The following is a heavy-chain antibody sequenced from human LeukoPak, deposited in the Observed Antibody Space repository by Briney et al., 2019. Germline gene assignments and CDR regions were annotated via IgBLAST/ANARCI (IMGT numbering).Heavy chain of an antibody. V-gene: IGHV3-74*01. J-gene: IGHJ4*02. CDR2: IKTDGSTT. CDR1: GFTFSTYW. D-gene: IGHD4-17*01. Sequence: GGSLRLSCAASGFTFSTYWMHWVRQAPGKGLAWVSRIKTDGSTTIYADSVKGRFTISRDNSKNTVYLQMNSLRAEDTAVYYCARASTTVPNLLDYWGQGTLVTVSS. CDR3: ARASTTVPNLLDY.